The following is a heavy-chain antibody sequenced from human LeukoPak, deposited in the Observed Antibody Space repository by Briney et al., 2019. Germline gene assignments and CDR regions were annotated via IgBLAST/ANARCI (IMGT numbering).Heavy chain of an antibody. V-gene: IGHV3-21*01. D-gene: IGHD1-26*01. CDR3: ASTQRGGSYPRFFDY. J-gene: IGHJ4*02. Sequence: GGSLRLSCAASGFIFSSYSMNWVRQAPGKGLEWVSSISSSSSYIYYADSVKGRFTISRDNAKNSLYLQMNSLRAEDTAVYYCASTQRGGSYPRFFDYWGQGTLVTVSS. CDR2: ISSSSSYI. CDR1: GFIFSSYS.